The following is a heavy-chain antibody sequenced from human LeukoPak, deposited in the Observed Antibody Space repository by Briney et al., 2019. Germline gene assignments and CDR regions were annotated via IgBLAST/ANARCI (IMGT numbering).Heavy chain of an antibody. CDR1: GFTFSSYW. CDR3: ARGGYSSSWYGSNWFDP. CDR2: INSDGSST. D-gene: IGHD6-13*01. V-gene: IGHV3-74*01. J-gene: IGHJ5*02. Sequence: PGGSLRLSCAASGFTFSSYWMHWVRQAPGKGLVWVSRINSDGSSTSYADSVKGRFTTSRDNAKNTLYLQMNSLRAEDTAVYYCARGGYSSSWYGSNWFDPWGQGTLVAVSS.